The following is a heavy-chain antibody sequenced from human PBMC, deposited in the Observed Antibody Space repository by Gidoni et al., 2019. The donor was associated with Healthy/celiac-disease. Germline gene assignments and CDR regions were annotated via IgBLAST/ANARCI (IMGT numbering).Heavy chain of an antibody. J-gene: IGHJ1*01. D-gene: IGHD4-17*01. V-gene: IGHV3-15*01. Sequence: EVQLVESGGGLVQPGGSLRLSCAASGFTFSNAWMSWVRQAPGKGLEWVGRIKSKTDGGTTDYAAPVKGRFTISRDDSKNTLYLQMNSLKTEDTAVYYCTTDGAPNGGAEYFQHWGQGTLVTVSS. CDR2: IKSKTDGGTT. CDR3: TTDGAPNGGAEYFQH. CDR1: GFTFSNAW.